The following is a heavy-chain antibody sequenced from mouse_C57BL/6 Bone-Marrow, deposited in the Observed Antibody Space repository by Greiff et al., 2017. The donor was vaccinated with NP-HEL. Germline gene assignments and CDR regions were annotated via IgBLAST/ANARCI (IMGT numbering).Heavy chain of an antibody. CDR1: GFTFSSYA. J-gene: IGHJ2*01. CDR2: ISDGGSYT. Sequence: EVQLVESGGGLVKPGGSLKLSCAASGFTFSSYAMSWVRQTPEKRLEWVATISDGGSYTYYPDNVKGRFTISRDNAKNNLYLQMSHLKSEDTAMYYCARDPMVTTTFFDYWGQGTTLTVSS. CDR3: ARDPMVTTTFFDY. D-gene: IGHD2-2*01. V-gene: IGHV5-4*01.